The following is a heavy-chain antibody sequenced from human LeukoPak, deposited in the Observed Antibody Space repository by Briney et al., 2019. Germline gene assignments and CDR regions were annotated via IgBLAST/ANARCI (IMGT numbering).Heavy chain of an antibody. CDR2: IYYSGGT. Sequence: PSETLSLTCTVSGGSISSSSYYWGWIRQPPGKGLEWIGSIYYSGGTYYNPSLKSRVTISVDTSKNQFSLKLSSVTAADTAVYYCARKVVAAPIPYYYYGMDVWGQGTTVTVSS. D-gene: IGHD6-6*01. J-gene: IGHJ6*02. CDR3: ARKVVAAPIPYYYYGMDV. V-gene: IGHV4-39*01. CDR1: GGSISSSSYY.